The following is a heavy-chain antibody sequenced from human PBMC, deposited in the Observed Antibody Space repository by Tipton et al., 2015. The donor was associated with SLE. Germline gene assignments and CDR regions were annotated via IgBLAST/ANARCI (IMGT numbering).Heavy chain of an antibody. CDR3: ARVTTNVDP. D-gene: IGHD4-11*01. J-gene: IGHJ5*02. CDR1: GGSITSGNYN. V-gene: IGHV4-31*03. Sequence: TLSLTCIVSGGSITSGNYNWGWIRQPPGKGLEWIGYIYYSGSTYYNPSLKSRLSISVDTSKNQFSLNLRYVTAADTAVYYCARVTTNVDPWGQGTLVTVSS. CDR2: IYYSGST.